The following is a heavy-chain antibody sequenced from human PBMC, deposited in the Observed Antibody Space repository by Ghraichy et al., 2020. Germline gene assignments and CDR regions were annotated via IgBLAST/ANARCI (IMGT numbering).Heavy chain of an antibody. V-gene: IGHV3-74*01. J-gene: IGHJ6*02. CDR1: GFTFSRYS. CDR3: ARGYYYGMDV. CDR2: IKNDGSST. Sequence: GGSLRLSCAASGFTFSRYSMHWVRQVPGKGLVWVSRIKNDGSSTGYADSVKGRFTISRDDAKNTLSLQMNSLRAEDTAVYYCARGYYYGMDVWGQGTTVTVSS.